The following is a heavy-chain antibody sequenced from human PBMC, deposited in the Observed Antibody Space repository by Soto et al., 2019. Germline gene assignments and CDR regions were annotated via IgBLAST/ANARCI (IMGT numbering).Heavy chain of an antibody. CDR2: ISGSGGST. V-gene: IGHV3-23*01. Sequence: PGGSLRLSCAASGFTFSSYAMSWVHQAPGKXLEWVSAISGSGGSTYYADSVKGRFTISRDNSKNTLYLQMNSLRAEDTAVYYCAKGSKDIVLMVYAPGRNNCFDPWGQGTLVTVSS. D-gene: IGHD2-8*01. J-gene: IGHJ5*02. CDR3: AKGSKDIVLMVYAPGRNNCFDP. CDR1: GFTFSSYA.